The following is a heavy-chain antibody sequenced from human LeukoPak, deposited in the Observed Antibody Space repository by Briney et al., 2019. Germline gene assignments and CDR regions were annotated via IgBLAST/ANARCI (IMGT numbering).Heavy chain of an antibody. CDR3: AGDVWGSYPPYYMDV. CDR1: GGSISSYY. V-gene: IGHV4-4*09. CDR2: IYTSGST. Sequence: SETLSLTCTVSGGSISSYYWSWIRQPPGKGLEWIGYIYTSGSTNYNPSLKSRVTISVDTSKNQFSLKLSSVTAADTAVYYCAGDVWGSYPPYYMDVWGKGTTVTVSS. J-gene: IGHJ6*03. D-gene: IGHD3-16*02.